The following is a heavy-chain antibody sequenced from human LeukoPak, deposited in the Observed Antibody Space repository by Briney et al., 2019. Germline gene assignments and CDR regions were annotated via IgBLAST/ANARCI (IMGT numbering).Heavy chain of an antibody. Sequence: GGSLRLSCAASGFTFSSYSMNWVRQAPGKGLEWVSSISSSSSYIYYADSAKGRFTISRDNAKNSLYLQMNSLRAEDTAVYYCARWGVDTAMDDAFDIWGQGTMVTVSS. CDR3: ARWGVDTAMDDAFDI. CDR2: ISSSSSYI. V-gene: IGHV3-21*01. CDR1: GFTFSSYS. D-gene: IGHD5-18*01. J-gene: IGHJ3*02.